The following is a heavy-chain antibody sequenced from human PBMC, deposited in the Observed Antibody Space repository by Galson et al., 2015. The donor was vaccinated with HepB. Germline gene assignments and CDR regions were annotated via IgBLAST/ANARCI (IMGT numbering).Heavy chain of an antibody. CDR2: MNPNSGNT. J-gene: IGHJ6*03. Sequence: SVKVSCKASGYTFTSYDINWVRQATGQGLEWMGWMNPNSGNTGYAQKFQGRVTMTRNTSISTAYMELSSLRSEDTAVYYCARDGDYGDYMDVWGKGTTVTVSS. D-gene: IGHD4-17*01. V-gene: IGHV1-8*01. CDR1: GYTFTSYD. CDR3: ARDGDYGDYMDV.